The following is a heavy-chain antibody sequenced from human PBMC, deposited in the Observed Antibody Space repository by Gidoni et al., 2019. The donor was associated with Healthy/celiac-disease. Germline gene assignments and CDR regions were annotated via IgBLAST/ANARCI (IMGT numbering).Heavy chain of an antibody. Sequence: QVQLQQWGAGLLKPSEPLSLTCAVYGGSFRRYYWSWIRQLPGKGLEWIGEITHSGSTNYNPSLKSRVTISVDTSKNQFSLKLSSVTAADTAVYYCARSALGWFDPWGQGTLVTVSS. CDR3: ARSALGWFDP. D-gene: IGHD7-27*01. J-gene: IGHJ5*02. CDR1: GGSFRRYY. CDR2: ITHSGST. V-gene: IGHV4-34*01.